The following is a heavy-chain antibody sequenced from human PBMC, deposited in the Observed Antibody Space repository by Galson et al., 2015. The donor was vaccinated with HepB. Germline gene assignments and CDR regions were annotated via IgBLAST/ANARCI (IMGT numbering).Heavy chain of an antibody. CDR3: ARDPLGSSNYYYHMDV. CDR2: ISGSSNYI. V-gene: IGHV3-21*01. Sequence: SLRLSCAASGFTFSSYSMNWVRQAPGKGLEWVSSISGSSNYIYYADSMKGRFTISRDNAKNSLYLQMNSLRAEDTAVYYCARDPLGSSNYYYHMDVWGKGTTVTVSS. D-gene: IGHD2-2*01. J-gene: IGHJ6*03. CDR1: GFTFSSYS.